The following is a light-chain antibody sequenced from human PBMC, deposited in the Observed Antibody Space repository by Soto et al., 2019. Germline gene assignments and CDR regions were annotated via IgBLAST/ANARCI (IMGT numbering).Light chain of an antibody. CDR1: QSVTDW. Sequence: DIQLTQSPSTLSASVGDRVTITCRASQSVTDWLAWYQQKPGKAPKLLIYDASSLQSGVPSRFSGSGSGTKFSLTISSLQPDDFATYNCKQYYLSCTFGQGTKVDIK. V-gene: IGKV1-5*01. CDR3: KQYYLSCT. J-gene: IGKJ2*02. CDR2: DAS.